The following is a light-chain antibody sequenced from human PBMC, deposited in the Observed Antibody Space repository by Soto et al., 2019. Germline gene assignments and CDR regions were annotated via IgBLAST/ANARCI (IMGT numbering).Light chain of an antibody. Sequence: DIQMTQSPTSLSASVGDRVTITCRASQGIRYYVAWYQQIPGTAPKLLIYAASTLQSGVPSWFSGSGSGTYFTLTFNGPQPEEVATSSCQKYSSVPVFGPGTKVEIK. J-gene: IGKJ3*01. CDR1: QGIRYY. CDR3: QKYSSVPV. V-gene: IGKV1-27*01. CDR2: AAS.